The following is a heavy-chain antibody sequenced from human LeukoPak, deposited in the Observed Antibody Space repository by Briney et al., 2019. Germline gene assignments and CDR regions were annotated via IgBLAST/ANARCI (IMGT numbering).Heavy chain of an antibody. V-gene: IGHV3-48*03. CDR3: ARDGDYGGYFDY. J-gene: IGHJ4*02. CDR1: GFTFSSYE. CDR2: ISSSGSTI. Sequence: GGSLRLSCAASGFTFSSYEMNWVRQAPGKGLEWVSYISSSGSTIHNADSVKVRFTISRDNAKNSLYLQMNSLRAEDTAVYYCARDGDYGGYFDYWGQGTLVTVSS. D-gene: IGHD4-23*01.